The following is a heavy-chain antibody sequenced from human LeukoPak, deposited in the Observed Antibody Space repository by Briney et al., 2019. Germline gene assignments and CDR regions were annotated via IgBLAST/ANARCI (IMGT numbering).Heavy chain of an antibody. CDR2: IYYSGST. CDR1: GGSISSSSYY. D-gene: IGHD2-8*01. CDR3: ARDRRGVSDY. J-gene: IGHJ4*02. V-gene: IGHV4-39*02. Sequence: SETLSLTCTVSGGSISSSSYYWGWIRQPPGKGLEWIGSIYYSGSTYYNPSLKSRVTISVDTSKDQFSLKLSSVTAADTAVYYCARDRRGVSDYWGQGTLVTVSS.